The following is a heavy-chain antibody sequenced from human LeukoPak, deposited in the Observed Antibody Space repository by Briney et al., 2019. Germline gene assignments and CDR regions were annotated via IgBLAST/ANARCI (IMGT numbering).Heavy chain of an antibody. J-gene: IGHJ4*02. CDR3: ARHRWRILSF. CDR1: GGSISSSSYY. CDR2: IYYSGST. D-gene: IGHD3-9*01. V-gene: IGHV4-39*01. Sequence: SENLSLTCTVSGGSISSSSYYWGWIRQPPGKGLEWIGSIYYSGSTYYNPSLKSRVTISVDTSKNQFSLKLSSVTAADTAVYYCARHRWRILSFWGQGTLVTVSS.